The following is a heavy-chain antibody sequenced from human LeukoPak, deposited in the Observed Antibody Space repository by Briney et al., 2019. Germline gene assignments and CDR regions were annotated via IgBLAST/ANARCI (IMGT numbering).Heavy chain of an antibody. CDR3: ARFSSNGVSEFAY. CDR2: IYSGGST. J-gene: IGHJ4*02. V-gene: IGHV3-66*02. D-gene: IGHD2-8*01. CDR1: GFTVSSNF. Sequence: PGGSLRLSCAASGFTVSSNFMSWVRQAPGKGLGWVSVIYSGGSTYNADSVKGRFTISRDNSKNTLYLQMNSLRAEDTAVYYCARFSSNGVSEFAYWGQGTLVTVSS.